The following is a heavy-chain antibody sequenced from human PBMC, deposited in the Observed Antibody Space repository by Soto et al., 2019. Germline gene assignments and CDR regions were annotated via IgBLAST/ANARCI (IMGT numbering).Heavy chain of an antibody. CDR1: GFTFSTYA. V-gene: IGHV3-23*01. CDR2: MSNSGGNK. D-gene: IGHD6-19*01. J-gene: IGHJ4*02. Sequence: GGSLRLSCAASGFTFSTYAMGWVRQAPGKGLEWVSVMSNSGGNKYYADSVKGRFTISRDNSKNTLYLQMSSLRAEDTAVYYCAKDAARTSGWYYFDYWGQGTLVTVSS. CDR3: AKDAARTSGWYYFDY.